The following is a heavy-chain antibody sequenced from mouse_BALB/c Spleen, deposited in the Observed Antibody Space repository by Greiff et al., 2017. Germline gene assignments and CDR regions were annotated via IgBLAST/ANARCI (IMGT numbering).Heavy chain of an antibody. V-gene: IGHV3-2*02. Sequence: VQLKQSGPGLVKPSQSLSLTCTVTGYSITSDYAWNWIRQFPGNKLEWMGYISYSGSTSYNPSLKSRISITRDTSKNQFFLQLNSVTTEDTATYYCARYRYYFDYWGQGTTLTVSS. D-gene: IGHD5-1*01. CDR3: ARYRYYFDY. J-gene: IGHJ2*01. CDR2: ISYSGST. CDR1: GYSITSDYA.